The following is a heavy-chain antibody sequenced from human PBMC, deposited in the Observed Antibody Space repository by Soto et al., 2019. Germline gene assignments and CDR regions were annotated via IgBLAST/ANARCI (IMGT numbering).Heavy chain of an antibody. D-gene: IGHD7-27*01. Sequence: EVQLVESGGGLVQPGGSLRLSCAASGFTFSSSSMNWVRQAPGKGLEWVSYISSTSATIYYADSVKGRFTISRDNAKNSLYLQMNSLRDEDTAVYYCARDNLGNWGAWYFDLWGRDTLVTVSS. CDR1: GFTFSSSS. CDR3: ARDNLGNWGAWYFDL. CDR2: ISSTSATI. V-gene: IGHV3-48*02. J-gene: IGHJ2*01.